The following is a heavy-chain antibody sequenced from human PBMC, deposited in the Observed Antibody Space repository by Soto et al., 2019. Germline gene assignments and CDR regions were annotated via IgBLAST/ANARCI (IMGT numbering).Heavy chain of an antibody. D-gene: IGHD2-15*01. Sequence: QVQLVESGGGVVQPGRSVRLSCAASGFSFSYYAMHWVRQAPGKGLEWVAVIAYDSSKKYYADSVNGRFTISTDNSKNTLYLQMNSLRDDDTAVYSCASPYCSGGSCYLTEYFQYWGQGTLVTVSS. CDR1: GFSFSYYA. V-gene: IGHV3-30*03. CDR2: IAYDSSKK. J-gene: IGHJ1*01. CDR3: ASPYCSGGSCYLTEYFQY.